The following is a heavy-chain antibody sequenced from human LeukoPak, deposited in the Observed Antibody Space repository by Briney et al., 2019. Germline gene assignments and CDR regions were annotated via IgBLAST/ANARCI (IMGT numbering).Heavy chain of an antibody. D-gene: IGHD3-16*01. Sequence: PGGSLRLSCAASGFTFSSYLMHWVRQAPGKGLVWVARINSDGTNTNYADSVKGRFTISRDNAENTLYLQMNSLRAEDTAVYYCASRVMAVNGFDIWGQGTMVTVSS. J-gene: IGHJ3*02. CDR2: INSDGTNT. V-gene: IGHV3-74*01. CDR1: GFTFSSYL. CDR3: ASRVMAVNGFDI.